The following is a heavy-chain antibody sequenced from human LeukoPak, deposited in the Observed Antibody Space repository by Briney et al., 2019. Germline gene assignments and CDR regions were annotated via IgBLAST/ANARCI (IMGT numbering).Heavy chain of an antibody. D-gene: IGHD3-9*01. CDR1: GFTFSSYA. Sequence: GRSLRLSCAASGFTFSSYAMHWVRQAPGKGLEWVAVISYDGSNKYYADSVKGRFTISRDNSKNTLCLQMNSLRAEDTAVYYCARDKYYDILTGPFDYWGQGTLVTVSS. J-gene: IGHJ4*02. V-gene: IGHV3-30-3*01. CDR3: ARDKYYDILTGPFDY. CDR2: ISYDGSNK.